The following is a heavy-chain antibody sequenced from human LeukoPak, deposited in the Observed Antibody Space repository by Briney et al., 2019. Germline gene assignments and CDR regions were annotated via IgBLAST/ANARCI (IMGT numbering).Heavy chain of an antibody. CDR2: IYYSGST. J-gene: IGHJ5*02. CDR1: GGSISSSSYY. V-gene: IGHV4-39*01. D-gene: IGHD3-9*01. Sequence: SETLSLTCTVSGGSISSSSYYWGWIRQPPGKGLEWIGSIYYSGSTYYNPSLKSRVTISVDTSKNQFSLKLSSVTAADTAVYYCARHQGILTGYYNWNWFDPWGQGTLVAVSS. CDR3: ARHQGILTGYYNWNWFDP.